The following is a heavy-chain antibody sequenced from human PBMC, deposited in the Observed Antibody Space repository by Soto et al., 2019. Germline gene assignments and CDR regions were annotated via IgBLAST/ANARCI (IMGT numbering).Heavy chain of an antibody. D-gene: IGHD4-17*01. CDR1: GFTFSNAW. CDR2: IKRNADGGTA. CDR3: TTAATTVTTIDY. V-gene: IGHV3-15*01. J-gene: IGHJ4*02. Sequence: GGSLILSCAASGFTFSNAWMSWVRQAPGKGLEWVGRIKRNADGGTADYAAPVKGRFTISRDDSKNTLYLQMNSLKTEDTAVYYCTTAATTVTTIDYWGQGTLVTVSS.